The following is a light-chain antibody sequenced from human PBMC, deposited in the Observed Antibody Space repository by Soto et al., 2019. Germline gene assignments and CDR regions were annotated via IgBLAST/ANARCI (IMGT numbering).Light chain of an antibody. Sequence: QTVVTQPTSASGTPGQRVTISCSGSSSNIGGNTVNWYQQLPGTAPKILIYSNNQWPSGVPDRFSGSNSGTSASLAISGLQSEDEADYYCAAWDDSLNGWVFGGGTQLTVL. V-gene: IGLV1-44*01. CDR3: AAWDDSLNGWV. CDR1: SSNIGGNT. CDR2: SNN. J-gene: IGLJ3*02.